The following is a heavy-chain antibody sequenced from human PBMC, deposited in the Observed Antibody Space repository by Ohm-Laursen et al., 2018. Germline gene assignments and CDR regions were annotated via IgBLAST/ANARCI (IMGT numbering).Heavy chain of an antibody. CDR1: GFTSSNYA. J-gene: IGHJ4*02. V-gene: IGHV3-23*01. Sequence: SLRLSCTASGFTSSNYAMSWVRQAPGKGLAWVSGTNGSGGSTYYADSVKGRFTISRDNSKNTLYLQMNSLRAEDTAVYFCAKAGMVYFDYWGQGTLVIVSS. CDR2: TNGSGGST. CDR3: AKAGMVYFDY. D-gene: IGHD2-8*01.